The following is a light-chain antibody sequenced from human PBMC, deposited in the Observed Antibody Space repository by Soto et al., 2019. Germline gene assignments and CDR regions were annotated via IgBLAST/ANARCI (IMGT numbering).Light chain of an antibody. J-gene: IGLJ2*01. Sequence: QSVLTQPPSVSGAPGQRVTISCTGSSSNIGAGYDVQWYQQLPGTAPKLLIYGDTNRPSGVPDRFSGSNSGTSASLAITGLQGEDEVGLYRPSFGSRLGCLVFGGRTKLTVL. CDR3: PSFGSRLGCLV. CDR1: SSNIGAGYD. CDR2: GDT. V-gene: IGLV1-40*01.